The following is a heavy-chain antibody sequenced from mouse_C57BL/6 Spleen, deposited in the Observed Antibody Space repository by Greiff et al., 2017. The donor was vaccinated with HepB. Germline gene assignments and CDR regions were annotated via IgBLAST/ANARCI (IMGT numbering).Heavy chain of an antibody. CDR3: TRSEAYYGSSYYFDY. D-gene: IGHD1-1*01. J-gene: IGHJ2*01. V-gene: IGHV1-5*01. Sequence: VQLQQSGTVLAGPGASVKMSCKTSGYTFTSYWMHWVKQRPGQGLEWIGAIYPGNSDTSYNQKFKGKAKLTAVTSASTAYMELSSLTNEDSAVYYCTRSEAYYGSSYYFDYWGQGTTLTVSS. CDR2: IYPGNSDT. CDR1: GYTFTSYW.